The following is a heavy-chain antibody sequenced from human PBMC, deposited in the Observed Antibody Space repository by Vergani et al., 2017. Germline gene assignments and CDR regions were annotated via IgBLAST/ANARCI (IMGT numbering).Heavy chain of an antibody. D-gene: IGHD5-18*01. J-gene: IGHJ6*02. CDR2: IYYSGST. Sequence: QVQLQESGPGLVKPSQTLSLTCTVAGGSISSGGYYWSWIRQHPGKGLEWIGYIYYSGSTYYNPSLKSRVPISVDTSKNQFSLKLSSVTAADTAVYYCARRTAMEHYYYYGMDVWGQGTTVTVSS. CDR1: GGSISSGGYY. CDR3: ARRTAMEHYYYYGMDV. V-gene: IGHV4-31*03.